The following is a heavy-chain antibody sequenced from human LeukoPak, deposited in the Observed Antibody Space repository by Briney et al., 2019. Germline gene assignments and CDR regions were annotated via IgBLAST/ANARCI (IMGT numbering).Heavy chain of an antibody. CDR3: TRALYGSGTSSGY. V-gene: IGHV3-7*01. Sequence: GGSLRLSCAASGFTFRNHAMSWVRQAPGKGLEWVANINPDGSGKYYLDSVKGRFTISRDNTKTSLYLQMNSLRAEDTAVYYCTRALYGSGTSSGYWGQGTLATVSS. CDR1: GFTFRNHA. CDR2: INPDGSGK. D-gene: IGHD3-10*01. J-gene: IGHJ4*02.